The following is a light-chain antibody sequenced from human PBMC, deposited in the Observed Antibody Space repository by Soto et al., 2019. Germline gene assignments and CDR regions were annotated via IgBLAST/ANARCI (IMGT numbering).Light chain of an antibody. J-gene: IGKJ4*01. V-gene: IGKV1-39*01. CDR3: QQRYSTPPT. CDR2: AAS. CDR1: QSISSY. Sequence: DIQMTQSPSSLSASVGDRVTITCRASQSISSYLNWYRQKPGKAPKLLIYAASSLQSGVPSRFSGSGSETDFTLTISSLQPEDFATYYCQQRYSTPPTFGGGTKGDIK.